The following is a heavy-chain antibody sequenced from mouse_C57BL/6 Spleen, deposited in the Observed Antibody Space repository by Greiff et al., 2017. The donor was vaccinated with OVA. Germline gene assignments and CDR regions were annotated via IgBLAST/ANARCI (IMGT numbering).Heavy chain of an antibody. V-gene: IGHV14-4*01. CDR2: IDPENGDT. D-gene: IGHD2-4*01. J-gene: IGHJ3*01. CDR1: GFNIKDDY. CDR3: AGDDYPQFDY. Sequence: VQLQQSGAELVRPGASVKLSCTASGFNIKDDYMHWVKQRPEQGLEWIGWIDPENGDTEYASQFQGKATITADKSSNTAYLQLSSLTSEDTAVYYCAGDDYPQFDYWGQGTLVTVSA.